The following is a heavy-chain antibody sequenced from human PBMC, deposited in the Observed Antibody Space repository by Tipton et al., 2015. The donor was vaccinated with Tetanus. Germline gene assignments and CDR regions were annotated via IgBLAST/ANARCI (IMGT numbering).Heavy chain of an antibody. J-gene: IGHJ4*02. V-gene: IGHV3-15*01. CDR3: TTNREILSELSRGYYGRGPFDY. CDR2: IKSKTDGGTT. Sequence: SLRLSCAASGFTFSNAWMSWVRQAPGKGLEWVGRIKSKTDGGTTDYAAPVKGRFTISRDDSKNTLYLQMNSLKTEDTAVYYCTTNREILSELSRGYYGRGPFDYWGQGTLVTVSS. D-gene: IGHD3-22*01. CDR1: GFTFSNAW.